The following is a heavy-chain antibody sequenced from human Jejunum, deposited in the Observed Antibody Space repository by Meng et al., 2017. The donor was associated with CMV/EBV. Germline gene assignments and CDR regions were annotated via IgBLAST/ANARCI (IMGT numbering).Heavy chain of an antibody. V-gene: IGHV1-2*02. CDR2: INPWSGDT. CDR3: ARDPHSWSGVFEY. J-gene: IGHJ4*02. Sequence: ASSYTFTGYYIHWVRQAPGQGLEWMGWINPWSGDTKSAHSLQGRVTLTRDTSTNTAFMDLTSLTSDDTAVYYCARDPHSWSGVFEYWAQGTLVTVSS. CDR1: SYTFTGYY. D-gene: IGHD1-26*01.